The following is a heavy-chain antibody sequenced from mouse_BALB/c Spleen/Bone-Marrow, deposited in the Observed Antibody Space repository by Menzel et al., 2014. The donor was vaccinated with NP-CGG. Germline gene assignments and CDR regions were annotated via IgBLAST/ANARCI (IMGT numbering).Heavy chain of an antibody. CDR3: ARSRYFDV. CDR1: GYTFTDYN. CDR2: INPTYDST. V-gene: IGHV1-18*01. J-gene: IGHJ1*01. Sequence: EVQLQQSGAKLVKPRASVKISCKASGYTFTDYNMDWVKQSHGKSLEWIGDINPTYDSTSYNQKFKGKATLTVDKSSSTAYMELRSLTSEDTAVYYCARSRYFDVWGAGTTVTVSS.